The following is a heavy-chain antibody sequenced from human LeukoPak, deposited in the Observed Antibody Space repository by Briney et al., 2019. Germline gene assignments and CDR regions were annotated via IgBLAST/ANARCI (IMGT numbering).Heavy chain of an antibody. D-gene: IGHD3-22*01. V-gene: IGHV5-51*01. Sequence: GESLKISCKGSGYSFTSYWIGWVRQMPGKSLEWMGIIYPGDSDTRYSPSFQGQVTISADKSISTAYLQWSSLKASDTAMYYCARMAYYDSSGYYEGGMDVWGQGTTVTVSS. CDR3: ARMAYYDSSGYYEGGMDV. CDR2: IYPGDSDT. J-gene: IGHJ6*02. CDR1: GYSFTSYW.